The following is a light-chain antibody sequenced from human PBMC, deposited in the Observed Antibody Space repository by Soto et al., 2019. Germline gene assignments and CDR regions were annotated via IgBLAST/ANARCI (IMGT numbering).Light chain of an antibody. Sequence: EIVLTQSPDTLSLSPGERATLSCRASRSIASSYLAWYQQKPGQAPRLLIYAASTRATGIPDRFSGSGSATDFTLTISRLEPEDFAVYYFQQYGSSPPYTFGQGTKLEIK. CDR3: QQYGSSPPYT. CDR2: AAS. CDR1: RSIASSY. J-gene: IGKJ2*01. V-gene: IGKV3-20*01.